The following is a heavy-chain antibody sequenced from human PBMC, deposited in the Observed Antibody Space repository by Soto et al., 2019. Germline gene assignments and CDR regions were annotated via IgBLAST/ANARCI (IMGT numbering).Heavy chain of an antibody. D-gene: IGHD1-26*01. CDR3: ARHHPLELIWEEPYYYYYYMDV. CDR2: IYYSGST. Sequence: SETLSLTCTVSGGSISSYYWSWIRQPPGKGLEWIGYIYYSGSTNYNPSLKSRVTISVDTSKNQFSLKLSSVTAADTAVYYCARHHPLELIWEEPYYYYYYMDVWGKGTTVTVSS. V-gene: IGHV4-59*08. CDR1: GGSISSYY. J-gene: IGHJ6*03.